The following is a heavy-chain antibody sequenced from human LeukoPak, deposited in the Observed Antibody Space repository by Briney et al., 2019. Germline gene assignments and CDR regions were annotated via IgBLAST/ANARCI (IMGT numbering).Heavy chain of an antibody. Sequence: PSETLSLTCTVSGGSISSYYWSWIRHPPGKGLEWIGYIYYSGSTNYNPSLKSRVTISVDTSKNQFSLKLSSVTAADTAVYYCARTYGSGSYDDYWGQGTLVTVSS. V-gene: IGHV4-59*01. J-gene: IGHJ4*02. D-gene: IGHD3-10*01. CDR2: IYYSGST. CDR3: ARTYGSGSYDDY. CDR1: GGSISSYY.